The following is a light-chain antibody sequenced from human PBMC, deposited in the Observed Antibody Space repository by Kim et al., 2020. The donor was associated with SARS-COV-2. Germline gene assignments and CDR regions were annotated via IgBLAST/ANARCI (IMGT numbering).Light chain of an antibody. Sequence: SVGDSVTIHCQASQDISNYLNWYQQKPGKAPKLLIYDASNLETGVPSRFSGSGSGTDFTFTISSLQPEDIATYYCQQYDNLPPLTFGGGTKVEIK. CDR1: QDISNY. CDR3: QQYDNLPPLT. V-gene: IGKV1-33*01. J-gene: IGKJ4*01. CDR2: DAS.